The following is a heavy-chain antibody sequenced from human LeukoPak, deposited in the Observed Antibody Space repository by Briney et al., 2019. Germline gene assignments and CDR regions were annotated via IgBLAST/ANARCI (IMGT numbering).Heavy chain of an antibody. CDR1: GYTFTSYG. Sequence: ASVKVSCKASGYTFTSYGISWVRQAPGQGLEWMGWISAYNGNTNYAQKLQGRVAITTDESTSTAYMELSSLRSEDTAVYYCARDEGAYCGGDCPVDYWGQGTLVTVSS. D-gene: IGHD2-21*02. J-gene: IGHJ4*02. CDR2: ISAYNGNT. CDR3: ARDEGAYCGGDCPVDY. V-gene: IGHV1-18*01.